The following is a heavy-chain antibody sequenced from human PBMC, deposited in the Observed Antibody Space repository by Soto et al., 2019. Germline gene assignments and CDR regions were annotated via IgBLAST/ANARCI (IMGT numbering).Heavy chain of an antibody. CDR2: ISGTGDSS. Sequence: EVQLLESGGGLVQPGGSLRLSCAASGFTFGSYAMSWVRQAPGKGLEWVSLISGTGDSSEYANSVKGRFTISRDYSKTTVFLQMNSLRAEDTAVYFCARTGDGHHDFLDYWGQGALVSVSS. CDR3: ARTGDGHHDFLDY. V-gene: IGHV3-23*01. D-gene: IGHD1-1*01. J-gene: IGHJ4*02. CDR1: GFTFGSYA.